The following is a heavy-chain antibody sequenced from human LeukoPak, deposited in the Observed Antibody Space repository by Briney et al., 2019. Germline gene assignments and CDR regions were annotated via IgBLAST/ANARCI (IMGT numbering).Heavy chain of an antibody. CDR2: IKHSVST. CDR3: ARVAGYYSGVDY. V-gene: IGHV4-34*01. CDR1: GGSFSGYY. Sequence: SETLSLTCAVYGGSFSGYYWSWIRQPPGKGLEWIGEIKHSVSTNYNPSLKSRVTISLDTSKNQFSLKLSSVTAADTAVYYCARVAGYYSGVDYWGQGTLVTVSS. J-gene: IGHJ4*02. D-gene: IGHD3-22*01.